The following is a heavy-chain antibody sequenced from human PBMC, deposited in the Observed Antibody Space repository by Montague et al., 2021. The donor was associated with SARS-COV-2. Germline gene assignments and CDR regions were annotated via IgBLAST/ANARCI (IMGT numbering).Heavy chain of an antibody. CDR3: ARGSHYYDSSGYYFDY. J-gene: IGHJ4*02. CDR2: INHSGST. CDR1: GGSFSGYY. Sequence: SETLSLTCAVYGGSFSGYYWSWIRQPPGKGLEWIGEINHSGSTXXXPSXXXRVTISVDTSKNQFSLKLSSVTAADTAVYYCARGSHYYDSSGYYFDYWGQGTLVTVSS. V-gene: IGHV4-34*01. D-gene: IGHD3-22*01.